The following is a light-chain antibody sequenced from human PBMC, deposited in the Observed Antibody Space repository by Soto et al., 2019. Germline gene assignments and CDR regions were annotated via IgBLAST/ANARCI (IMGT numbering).Light chain of an antibody. CDR2: DVS. CDR1: QSVNHN. Sequence: PDTLSASPGERVSLSFRASQSVNHNLAWYQQKPGQAPRLLIYDVSNRAAGIPARFSGSGSGTDFTLTISSLEPEDFAVYYCQQRSNWPRTFGQGTKVDIK. CDR3: QQRSNWPRT. V-gene: IGKV3-11*01. J-gene: IGKJ1*01.